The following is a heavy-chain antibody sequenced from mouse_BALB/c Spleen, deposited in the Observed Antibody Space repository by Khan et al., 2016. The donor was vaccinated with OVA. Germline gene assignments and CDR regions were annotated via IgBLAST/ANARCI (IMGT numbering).Heavy chain of an antibody. J-gene: IGHJ4*01. CDR1: GYTFTDYA. CDR2: ISTYYGDA. D-gene: IGHD1-2*01. CDR3: ARPATATAMDY. Sequence: QVQLQQSGAELVRPGVSVKISCKGSGYTFTDYAMHWVKQSHAKSLEWIGVISTYYGDASYNQKFKGKATMTVDKSSRTAYMELARLTSEDSASYYCARPATATAMDYWGQGTSVTVSS. V-gene: IGHV1S137*01.